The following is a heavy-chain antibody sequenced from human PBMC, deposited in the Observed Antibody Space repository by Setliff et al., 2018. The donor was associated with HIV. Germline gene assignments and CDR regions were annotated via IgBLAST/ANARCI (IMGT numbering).Heavy chain of an antibody. CDR1: GYSISSGYY. J-gene: IGHJ4*02. D-gene: IGHD6-19*01. CDR3: AGRQSSGWYHYFDY. Sequence: SETLSLTCTVSGYSISSGYYWGWIRQPPGKGLEWIGSIYHSGSTYYNPSLKSRVTISVDTSKNQFSLKLSSVTAADTAVYYCAGRQSSGWYHYFDYWGQGTLVTVSS. V-gene: IGHV4-38-2*02. CDR2: IYHSGST.